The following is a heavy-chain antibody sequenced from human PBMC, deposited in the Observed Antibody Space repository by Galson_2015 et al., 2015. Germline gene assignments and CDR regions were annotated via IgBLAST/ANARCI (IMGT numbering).Heavy chain of an antibody. V-gene: IGHV3-48*02. Sequence: SLRLSCAASGFTFSSYDMNWVRQAPGKGLEWVSYISTSSSSIYYADSVKGRFTISRDNAKNSLYLQMNSLRDEDTAVYYCARDFYASGWDSDYWGQGTLVTVSS. CDR2: ISTSSSSI. D-gene: IGHD2/OR15-2a*01. CDR1: GFTFSSYD. CDR3: ARDFYASGWDSDY. J-gene: IGHJ4*02.